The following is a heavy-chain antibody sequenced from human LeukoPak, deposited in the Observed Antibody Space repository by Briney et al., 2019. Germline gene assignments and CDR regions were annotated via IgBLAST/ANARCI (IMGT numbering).Heavy chain of an antibody. CDR1: GYTFTSYY. J-gene: IGHJ4*02. V-gene: IGHV1-46*01. CDR2: INPSGGST. D-gene: IGHD6-13*01. Sequence: ASVKVSCKASGYTFTSYYMHWVRQAPGLGLEWMGIINPSGGSTSYAQKFQGRVTMTRDTSTSTVYMELSSLRSEDTAVYYCARDPGLYSSSWYQLDYWGQGTLVTVSS. CDR3: ARDPGLYSSSWYQLDY.